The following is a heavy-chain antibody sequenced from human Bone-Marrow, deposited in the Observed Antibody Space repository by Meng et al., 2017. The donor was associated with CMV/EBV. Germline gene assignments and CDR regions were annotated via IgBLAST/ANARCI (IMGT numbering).Heavy chain of an antibody. CDR3: ARDRGGRWLVRGSSNWFDP. J-gene: IGHJ5*02. Sequence: GESLKISCAASEFTFSSYAMHWVRQAPGKGLEWVAVIPYDGSNKYYADSVKGRFTISRDNAKNSLYLQMNSLRAEDTALYYCARDRGGRWLVRGSSNWFDPWGQGTLVTVSS. CDR2: IPYDGSNK. D-gene: IGHD6-19*01. V-gene: IGHV3-30*04. CDR1: EFTFSSYA.